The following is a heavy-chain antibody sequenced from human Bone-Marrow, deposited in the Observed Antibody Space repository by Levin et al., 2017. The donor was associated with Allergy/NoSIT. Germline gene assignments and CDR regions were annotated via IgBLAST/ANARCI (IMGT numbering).Heavy chain of an antibody. J-gene: IGHJ5*02. CDR1: GFTFSSYS. CDR2: ISSSSSYI. Sequence: GGSLRLSCAASGFTFSSYSMNWVRQAPGKGLEWVSSISSSSSYIYYADSVKGRFTISRDNAKNSLYLQMNSLRAEDTAVYYCARAQGDQLLYSRRGDWFDPWGQGTLVTVSS. V-gene: IGHV3-21*01. D-gene: IGHD2-2*02. CDR3: ARAQGDQLLYSRRGDWFDP.